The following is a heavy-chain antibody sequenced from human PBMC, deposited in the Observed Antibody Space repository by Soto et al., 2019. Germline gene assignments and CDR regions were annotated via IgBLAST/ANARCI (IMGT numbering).Heavy chain of an antibody. D-gene: IGHD5-18*01. V-gene: IGHV3-73*02. Sequence: EGQLVESGGGLDQPGGSLKLSCAASGFTFTDSAIHWVRQTSEKGLEWVGRIRNKVNTYATAYAESVKGRFTISRDDSINTVYLQMNSLKTEDTAVYYCTRRRDWTAMDPLDYWGQGTLVTVSS. CDR1: GFTFTDSA. CDR3: TRRRDWTAMDPLDY. CDR2: IRNKVNTYAT. J-gene: IGHJ4*02.